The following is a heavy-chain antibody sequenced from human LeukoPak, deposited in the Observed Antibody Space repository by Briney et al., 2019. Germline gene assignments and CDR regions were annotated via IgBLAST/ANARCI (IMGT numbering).Heavy chain of an antibody. CDR1: GFTFSSYA. CDR3: AKDLYGSGVRSYGMDV. J-gene: IGHJ6*02. D-gene: IGHD3-10*01. V-gene: IGHV3-30-3*01. CDR2: ISYDGSNK. Sequence: GGSLRLSCAASGFTFSSYAMHWVRQAPGKGLEWVAVISYDGSNKYYADSVKGRFTISRDNAKNSLSLQMDSLRAEDPAVYYCAKDLYGSGVRSYGMDVWGQGTTVTASS.